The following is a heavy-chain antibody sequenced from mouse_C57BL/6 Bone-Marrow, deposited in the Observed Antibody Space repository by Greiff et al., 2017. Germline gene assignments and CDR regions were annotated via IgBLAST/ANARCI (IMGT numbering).Heavy chain of an antibody. D-gene: IGHD1-1*01. CDR1: GFTFSSYA. CDR2: ISDGGSYT. V-gene: IGHV5-4*03. Sequence: EVMLVESGGGLVKPGGSLKLSCAASGFTFSSYAMSWVRQTPEKRLEWVATISDGGSYTYYPDNVKGRFTISRDNAKNNLYLQMSHLKSEDTAMYYCARAPLYYGSSYYWYFDVWGTGTTVTVSS. J-gene: IGHJ1*03. CDR3: ARAPLYYGSSYYWYFDV.